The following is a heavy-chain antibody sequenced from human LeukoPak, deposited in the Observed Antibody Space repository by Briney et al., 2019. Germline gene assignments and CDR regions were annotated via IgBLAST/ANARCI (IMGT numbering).Heavy chain of an antibody. Sequence: GGSLRLSCAASGFTFSSYAMSWVRQAPGKGLEWVSSISSSSSYIYYADSVKGRFTISRDNAKNSLYLQMNSLRAEDTAVYYCARESTWIQPGYWGQGTLVTVSS. J-gene: IGHJ4*02. V-gene: IGHV3-21*01. CDR1: GFTFSSYA. D-gene: IGHD5-18*01. CDR2: ISSSSSYI. CDR3: ARESTWIQPGY.